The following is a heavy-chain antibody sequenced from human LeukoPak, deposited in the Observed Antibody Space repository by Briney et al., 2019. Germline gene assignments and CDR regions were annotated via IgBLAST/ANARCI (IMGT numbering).Heavy chain of an antibody. J-gene: IGHJ4*02. V-gene: IGHV4-39*01. CDR3: AFSGWFWGAFDY. CDR2: RSSTGIT. Sequence: SETLSLTCSVSGGSISISNYFWGWIRQPPGKGLEWIASRSSTGITHYHSSLESRISVSVETSKSQFSLGLTSLTAADTAVYYCAFSGWFWGAFDYWGQGILVTVSS. CDR1: GGSISISNYF. D-gene: IGHD6-19*01.